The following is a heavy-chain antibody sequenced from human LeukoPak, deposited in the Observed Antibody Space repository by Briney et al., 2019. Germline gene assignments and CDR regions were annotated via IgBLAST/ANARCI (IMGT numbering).Heavy chain of an antibody. Sequence: ASVKVSCKASGYTFTSYAMHWVRQAPGQRLEWMGWINAGNGNTKYSQKFQGRVTITTDESTSTAYMELSSLRSEDTAVYYCARERGRGAPIAARDPTIIYYYYMDVWGKGTMVTVSS. V-gene: IGHV1-3*01. CDR1: GYTFTSYA. CDR2: INAGNGNT. D-gene: IGHD6-6*01. J-gene: IGHJ6*03. CDR3: ARERGRGAPIAARDPTIIYYYYMDV.